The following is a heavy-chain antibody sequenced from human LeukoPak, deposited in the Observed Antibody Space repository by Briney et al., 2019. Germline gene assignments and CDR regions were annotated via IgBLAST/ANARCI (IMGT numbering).Heavy chain of an antibody. D-gene: IGHD3-9*01. J-gene: IGHJ5*02. CDR3: ARGLRFPRFLTLRNWFDP. V-gene: IGHV4-34*01. Sequence: SETLSLPCAVYGGSFSGYYWSWIRQPPGKGLEWIGEINHSGSTNYNPSLKSRVTISVDTSKNQFSLKLSSVTAADTAVYYCARGLRFPRFLTLRNWFDPWGQGTLVTVSS. CDR2: INHSGST. CDR1: GGSFSGYY.